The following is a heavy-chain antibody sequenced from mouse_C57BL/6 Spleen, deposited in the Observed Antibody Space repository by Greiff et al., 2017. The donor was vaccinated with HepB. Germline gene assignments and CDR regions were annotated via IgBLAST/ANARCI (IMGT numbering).Heavy chain of an antibody. Sequence: VKLVESGPGLVAPSQSLSITCTVSGFSLTSYGVDWVRQPPGQGLEWLGVIWGGGSTNYNSALMSRLSISKDNSKSQVFLKMNGLQTDDTAMYYCAKHGGYDYDGIYYAMDYWGQGTSVTVSS. J-gene: IGHJ4*01. D-gene: IGHD2-4*01. CDR3: AKHGGYDYDGIYYAMDY. CDR2: IWGGGST. V-gene: IGHV2-9*01. CDR1: GFSLTSYG.